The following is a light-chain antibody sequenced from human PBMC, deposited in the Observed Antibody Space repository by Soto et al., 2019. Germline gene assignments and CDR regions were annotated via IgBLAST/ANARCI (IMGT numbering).Light chain of an antibody. V-gene: IGKV1-8*01. CDR1: QAISSS. CDR3: QQYYSYPVT. J-gene: IGKJ4*01. CDR2: AAS. Sequence: AIRMTQSPSSFSASTGDRVTITCRASQAISSSLACYQQKPGKAPNLLIYAASTLQSGVPSRFSGSGSGTDFTLSISCLQSEDFATYYCQQYYSYPVTFGGGTKVEIK.